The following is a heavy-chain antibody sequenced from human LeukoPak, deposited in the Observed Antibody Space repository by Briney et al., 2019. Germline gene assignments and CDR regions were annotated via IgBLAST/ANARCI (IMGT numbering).Heavy chain of an antibody. D-gene: IGHD5-12*01. Sequence: PGGSLRLSCAASGLTFSSYGMHWVRQAPGKGLEWVAVISYDGSNKYYADSVKGRFTISRDNSKNTLYLQMNSLRAEDTAVYYCAKDTTGGYDEYYYYYLDVWGKGTTVTVSS. CDR3: AKDTTGGYDEYYYYYLDV. CDR2: ISYDGSNK. J-gene: IGHJ6*03. CDR1: GLTFSSYG. V-gene: IGHV3-30*18.